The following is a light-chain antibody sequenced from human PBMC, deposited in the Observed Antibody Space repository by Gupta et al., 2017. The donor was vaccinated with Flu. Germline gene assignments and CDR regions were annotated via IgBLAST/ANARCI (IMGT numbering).Light chain of an antibody. J-gene: IGLJ2*01. CDR2: SNN. CDR3: AAWDDSLNGLV. CDR1: SSNIRSNT. Sequence: SVMPQPPSASGTRGHRVIISGSSSSSNIRSNTVNWYHQVPGTAPKLLIYSNNQRPSGVPDLFSGSKSGPSASLAISGLQSEDEDDYYCAAWDDSLNGLVFGGGTKLTVL. V-gene: IGLV1-44*01.